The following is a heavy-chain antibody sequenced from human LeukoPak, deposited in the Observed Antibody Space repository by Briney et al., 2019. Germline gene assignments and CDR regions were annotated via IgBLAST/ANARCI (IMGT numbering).Heavy chain of an antibody. CDR3: ATIARWELLPWESRYFDY. CDR2: LYPEDGET. J-gene: IGHJ4*02. CDR1: GYTLTELS. V-gene: IGHV1-24*01. D-gene: IGHD1-26*01. Sequence: GASVKVSCKVSGYTLTELSMHWVQQAPGKGLEWMGGLYPEDGETIYAQKFQGRVTMTEDTSTDTAYMELSSLRSEDTAVYYCATIARWELLPWESRYFDYWGQGTLVTVSS.